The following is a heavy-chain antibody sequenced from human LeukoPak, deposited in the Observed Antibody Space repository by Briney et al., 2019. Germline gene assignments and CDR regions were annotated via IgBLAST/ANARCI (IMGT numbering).Heavy chain of an antibody. Sequence: SQTLSLTCTVSGGSISSGDYYWSWIRQPPGKGLEWIAYMYYSGSTYYNPSLKSRVTISVDTSKNQFSLKLSSVTAADTAVYYCARVNYDILTGYLNWFDPWGQGTLVTVSS. J-gene: IGHJ5*02. CDR1: GGSISSGDYY. CDR2: MYYSGST. D-gene: IGHD3-9*01. CDR3: ARVNYDILTGYLNWFDP. V-gene: IGHV4-30-4*01.